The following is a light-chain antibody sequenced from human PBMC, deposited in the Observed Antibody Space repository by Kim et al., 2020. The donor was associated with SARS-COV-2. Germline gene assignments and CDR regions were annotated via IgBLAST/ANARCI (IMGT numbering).Light chain of an antibody. CDR2: DAS. Sequence: SLSPGERATLSCRASQSVRKYLAWYQQRPGQAPRLLIYDASNRATGIPDRFSGSGSGTDFTLTINSLEPEDCAVYFCQQRIDWPRTFGQGTKVEI. CDR3: QQRIDWPRT. V-gene: IGKV3-11*01. J-gene: IGKJ1*01. CDR1: QSVRKY.